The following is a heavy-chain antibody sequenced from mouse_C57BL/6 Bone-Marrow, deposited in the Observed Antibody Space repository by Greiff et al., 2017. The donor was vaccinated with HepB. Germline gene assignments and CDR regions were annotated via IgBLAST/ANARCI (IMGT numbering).Heavy chain of an antibody. CDR1: GYSITSGYD. CDR2: ISYSGST. CDR3: AREGTAHGTLFAY. V-gene: IGHV3-1*01. Sequence: VQLQQSGPGMVKPSQSLSLTCTVTGYSITSGYDWHWIRHFPGNKLEWMGYISYSGSTNYNPSLKSRISITHDTSKNHFFLKLNSVTTEDTATYYCAREGTAHGTLFAYWGQGTLVTVSA. J-gene: IGHJ3*01. D-gene: IGHD3-2*02.